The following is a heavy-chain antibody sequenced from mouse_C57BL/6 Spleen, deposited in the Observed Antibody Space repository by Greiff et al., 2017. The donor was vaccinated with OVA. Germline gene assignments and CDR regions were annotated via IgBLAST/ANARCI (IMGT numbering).Heavy chain of an antibody. CDR1: GYTFTSYW. Sequence: QVQLQQPGAELVMPGASVKLSCKASGYTFTSYWMHWVKQRPGQGLEWIGEIDPSDSDTNYNQKFKGKSTLTVDKSSSTAYMQLSSLTSEDSAVYYCARGGHSNFDYWGQGTTLTVSA. V-gene: IGHV1-69*01. CDR2: IDPSDSDT. J-gene: IGHJ2*01. CDR3: ARGGHSNFDY.